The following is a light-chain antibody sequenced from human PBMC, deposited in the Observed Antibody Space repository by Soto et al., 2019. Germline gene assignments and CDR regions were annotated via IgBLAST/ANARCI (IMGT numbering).Light chain of an antibody. CDR3: SSYTSSSTLV. J-gene: IGLJ2*01. CDR1: TSGVGGYNY. V-gene: IGLV2-14*01. CDR2: DVS. Sequence: QSAQTQPTSISGSPGQSINSSCTGPTSGVGGYNYVSWYQQHPGKAPKLMIYDVSNRPSGVSNRYSGSKSGNTASLTISGLQAEDKADYYCSSYTSSSTLVFGGGTKLTVL.